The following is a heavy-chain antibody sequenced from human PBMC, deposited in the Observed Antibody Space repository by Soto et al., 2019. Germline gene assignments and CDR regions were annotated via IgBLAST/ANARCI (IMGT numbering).Heavy chain of an antibody. D-gene: IGHD2-2*01. CDR3: AKHAEYQLVSWFDP. V-gene: IGHV3-23*01. J-gene: IGHJ5*02. CDR2: ISAGGGNT. Sequence: EVQLLESGGGLVQPGGSLRLSCAVSGCSFSTYAMSWVRQAPGKGLEWVSGISAGGGNTYYADSVRGRFTISRDNSKDTLYLQISSLRAEDTAFYYCAKHAEYQLVSWFDPWGQGTLVTVSS. CDR1: GCSFSTYA.